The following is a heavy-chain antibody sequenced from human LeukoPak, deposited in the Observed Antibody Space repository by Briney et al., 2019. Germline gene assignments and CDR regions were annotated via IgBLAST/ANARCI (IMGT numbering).Heavy chain of an antibody. Sequence: GGSLRHSRAASLFSLSEHGMQSVRPAPGKGREWVTVTWYDGSNNHYADSVKGRFTISRDNSKNTVYLEMNSLRAEDTAVYHCARDRYFGSDGFDIWGPGTMVIVSS. D-gene: IGHD3-10*01. CDR2: TWYDGSNN. CDR3: ARDRYFGSDGFDI. CDR1: LFSLSEHG. J-gene: IGHJ3*02. V-gene: IGHV3-33*01.